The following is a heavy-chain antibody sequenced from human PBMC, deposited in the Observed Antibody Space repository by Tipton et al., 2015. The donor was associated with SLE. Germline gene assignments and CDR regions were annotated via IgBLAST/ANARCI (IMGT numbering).Heavy chain of an antibody. Sequence: LSLTCAASGFTFSTSGMHWVRQAPGKGLEWVAVISYDGSNKYYADSVKGRFTISRDSSKNTLYLQMNSLRPEDTAVYYCARGADYSNNYYYAMDVWGQGTTVTVSS. D-gene: IGHD4-11*01. V-gene: IGHV3-30*03. CDR1: GFTFSTSG. J-gene: IGHJ6*02. CDR3: ARGADYSNNYYYAMDV. CDR2: ISYDGSNK.